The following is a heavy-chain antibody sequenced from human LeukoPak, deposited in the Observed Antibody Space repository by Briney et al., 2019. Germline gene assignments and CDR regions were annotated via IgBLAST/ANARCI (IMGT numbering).Heavy chain of an antibody. Sequence: SETLSLTCAVSGYSISSGYYWGWIRQPPGKGLEWIGSIYHSGSTYYNPSLKSRVTISVDTSKNQFSLKLSSVTAADTAVYYCARHSRVSYYFDYWGPRTLVTVSS. J-gene: IGHJ4*02. CDR2: IYHSGST. V-gene: IGHV4-38-2*01. CDR3: ARHSRVSYYFDY. CDR1: GYSISSGYY.